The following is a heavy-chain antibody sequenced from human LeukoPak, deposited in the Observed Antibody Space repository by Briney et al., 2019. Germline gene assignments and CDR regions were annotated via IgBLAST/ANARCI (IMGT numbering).Heavy chain of an antibody. CDR2: IYYSGST. J-gene: IGHJ2*01. CDR3: ARILATVVAPDWYFDL. D-gene: IGHD4-23*01. CDR1: GGSISSYY. Sequence: SETLSLTCTVSGGSISSYYWSWIRQPPGKGLEWIGYIYYSGSTNYNPSLKSRVTISVDQSKNQFSLKLSAGTAADTAVNYCARILATVVAPDWYFDLWGRGTLVTVSS. V-gene: IGHV4-59*08.